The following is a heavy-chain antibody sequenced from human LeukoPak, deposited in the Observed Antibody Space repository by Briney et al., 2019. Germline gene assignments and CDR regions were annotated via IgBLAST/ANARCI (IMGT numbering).Heavy chain of an antibody. J-gene: IGHJ3*01. CDR1: GFTFTTYW. Sequence: GGSLRLSCGASGFTFTTYWMTWVRQAPGKGLEWVAKIKQDGGEKYYVDSVKGRFTISRDNAKNSLSLQMNSLRAEDTAVYYCARDQGYCTSATCRGDAFDVWGQGSMVSVSS. D-gene: IGHD2-2*01. V-gene: IGHV3-7*01. CDR3: ARDQGYCTSATCRGDAFDV. CDR2: IKQDGGEK.